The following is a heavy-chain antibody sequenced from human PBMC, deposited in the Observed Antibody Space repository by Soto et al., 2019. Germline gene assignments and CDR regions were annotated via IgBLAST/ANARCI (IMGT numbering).Heavy chain of an antibody. D-gene: IGHD6-19*01. CDR1: GGSFSGYY. J-gene: IGHJ5*02. V-gene: IGHV4-34*01. Sequence: SETLSLTCAVYGGSFSGYYWSWIRQPPGKGLEWIGEINHSGSTNYNPSLKSRVTISVDTSKNQFSLKLSSVTAADTAVYYCARVREYSSGSLSWGQGTLVTVSS. CDR2: INHSGST. CDR3: ARVREYSSGSLS.